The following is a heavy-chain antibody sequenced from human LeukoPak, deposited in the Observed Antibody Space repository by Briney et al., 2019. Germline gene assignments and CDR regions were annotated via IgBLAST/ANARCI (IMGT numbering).Heavy chain of an antibody. V-gene: IGHV4-61*02. Sequence: SETLSLTCTVSGGSISSGSYFWSWIRQPAGKGLEWIGRIYTSGSTNYNPSLKSRVTISVDTSKNQFSLKLSSVTAADTAVSYCARGGSGWNYYYYYMDVWGKGTTVTISS. CDR1: GGSISSGSYF. CDR3: ARGGSGWNYYYYYMDV. CDR2: IYTSGST. J-gene: IGHJ6*03. D-gene: IGHD6-19*01.